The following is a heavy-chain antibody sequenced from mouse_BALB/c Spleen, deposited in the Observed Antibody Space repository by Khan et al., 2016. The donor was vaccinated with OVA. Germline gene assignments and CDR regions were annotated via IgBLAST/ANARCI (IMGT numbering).Heavy chain of an antibody. CDR3: ARLAYYYNSEGFAY. J-gene: IGHJ3*01. D-gene: IGHD1-1*02. Sequence: EVQRVESGGDLVKTGGSLKLSCAASGFTFSTYGMSWVRQTPDKRLEWVATISSGGHYTYYIDSVKGRFPISRDNAKNILYLQMTSLRSEDTAMYYCARLAYYYNSEGFAYWGQGTLVTVSA. CDR1: GFTFSTYG. CDR2: ISSGGHYT. V-gene: IGHV5-6*01.